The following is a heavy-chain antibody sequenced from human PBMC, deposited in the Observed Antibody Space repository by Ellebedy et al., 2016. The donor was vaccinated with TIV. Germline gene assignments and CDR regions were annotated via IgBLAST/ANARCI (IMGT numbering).Heavy chain of an antibody. Sequence: ASVKVSXKASRYTFTSYYMHWARQAPGQGLEWMGWINPNSGGTNYAQKFQGRVTMTRDTSISTAYMELSRLRSDDTAVYYCATLGCSSTSCLTTFDYWGQGTLVTVSS. CDR2: INPNSGGT. CDR3: ATLGCSSTSCLTTFDY. V-gene: IGHV1-2*02. CDR1: RYTFTSYY. J-gene: IGHJ4*02. D-gene: IGHD2-2*01.